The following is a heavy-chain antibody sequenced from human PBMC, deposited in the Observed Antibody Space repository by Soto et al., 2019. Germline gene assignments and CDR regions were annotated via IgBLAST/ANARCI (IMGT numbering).Heavy chain of an antibody. CDR1: GFTFSSYW. CDR2: IDGDGSIT. D-gene: IGHD3-10*01. J-gene: IGHJ4*02. CDR3: VRSGDYRSGSYWYFFDY. V-gene: IGHV3-74*01. Sequence: GGSLRLSCAASGFTFSSYWMHWVRQAPGKGLVWVSQIDGDGSITTYADSVKGRFTISRDNAKKSLYLQLDSLRAEDTALYYCVRSGDYRSGSYWYFFDYWGQGTQVTVSS.